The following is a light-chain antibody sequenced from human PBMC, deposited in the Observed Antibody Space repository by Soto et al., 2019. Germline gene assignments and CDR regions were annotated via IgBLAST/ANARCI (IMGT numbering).Light chain of an antibody. CDR1: QSVSSY. Sequence: EIVLTQSPATLSLSPGERATLSCRASQSVSSYLAWYQQKPGQAPRLLIYGASTRATAIPPRFSGSGSGTEFTLTISSLQSEDFAVYYCQQYNNWPRTFGQGTKVDIK. J-gene: IGKJ1*01. CDR2: GAS. V-gene: IGKV3D-15*01. CDR3: QQYNNWPRT.